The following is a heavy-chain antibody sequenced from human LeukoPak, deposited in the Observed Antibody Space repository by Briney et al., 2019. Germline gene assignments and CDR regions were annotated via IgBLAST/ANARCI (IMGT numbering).Heavy chain of an antibody. CDR2: FDSEDGET. D-gene: IGHD6-19*01. J-gene: IGHJ6*02. Sequence: ASVNDSCKVSGYTLTELSMHWVRPAPGKRREWMGGFDSEDGETIYAQKFQGRVTMTEDTSTDTAYMELSSLRSEDTAVYYCATVAVAGSYYYYGMDVWGQGTTVTVSS. CDR3: ATVAVAGSYYYYGMDV. V-gene: IGHV1-24*01. CDR1: GYTLTELS.